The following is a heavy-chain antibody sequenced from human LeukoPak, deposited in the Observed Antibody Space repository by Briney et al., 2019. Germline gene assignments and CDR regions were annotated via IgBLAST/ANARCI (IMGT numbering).Heavy chain of an antibody. CDR2: INPYSGGT. V-gene: IGHV1-2*02. Sequence: ASVKVSCKASGYTFTGYYIHWVRQAPGQGLEWMGWINPYSGGTNYAQKFQGRVTMTRDTSISIAYMELSSLRSDDTAVFYCARGGQQLIRWREEQLDYWGQGTLVTVSS. J-gene: IGHJ4*02. CDR3: ARGGQQLIRWREEQLDY. CDR1: GYTFTGYY. D-gene: IGHD6-13*01.